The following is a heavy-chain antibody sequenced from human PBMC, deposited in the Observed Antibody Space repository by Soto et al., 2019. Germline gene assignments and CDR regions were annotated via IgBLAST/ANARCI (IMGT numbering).Heavy chain of an antibody. CDR2: IYHSGST. V-gene: IGHV4-31*03. CDR3: ARGLGAEGRKYDFWSGYRSDFDY. CDR1: GGTINSGGYY. Sequence: PSETMSLTCTVSGGTINSGGYYWSWINQHPGKGLEWIGYIYHSGSTNYNPSLKSRVTISVDTSKNQFSLKLSSVTAADTAVYYCARGLGAEGRKYDFWSGYRSDFDYWGQGTLVTVSS. D-gene: IGHD3-3*01. J-gene: IGHJ4*02.